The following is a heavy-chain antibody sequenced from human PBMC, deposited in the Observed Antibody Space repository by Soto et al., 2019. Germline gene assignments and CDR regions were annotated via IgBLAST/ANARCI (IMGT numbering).Heavy chain of an antibody. Sequence: EVQLVESGGGLVQPGGSLRLSCAASGFTVSSNYMSWVRQAPGKGLEWVSVIYSGGSTYYADSVKGRFTISRDNSKNTLYLQMNSLRAEDTAVYYCARGPKWSGYCSSTSCYPTGAFDIWGQGTMVTVSS. V-gene: IGHV3-66*01. J-gene: IGHJ3*02. D-gene: IGHD2-2*01. CDR3: ARGPKWSGYCSSTSCYPTGAFDI. CDR2: IYSGGST. CDR1: GFTVSSNY.